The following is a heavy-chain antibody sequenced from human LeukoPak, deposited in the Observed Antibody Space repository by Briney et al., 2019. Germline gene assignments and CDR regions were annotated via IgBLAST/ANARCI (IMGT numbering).Heavy chain of an antibody. CDR3: AKDTPLFYHYYGIDV. Sequence: GGSLRLSCAASGLNLDAYAMHWVRQAPGKGLEWVSLISGDGTITYYADSVKGRFTISRDNSKNSLFLEVNSLRSEDTALYYCAKDTPLFYHYYGIDVWGQGTTVTVSS. V-gene: IGHV3-43*02. CDR2: ISGDGTIT. CDR1: GLNLDAYA. J-gene: IGHJ6*02.